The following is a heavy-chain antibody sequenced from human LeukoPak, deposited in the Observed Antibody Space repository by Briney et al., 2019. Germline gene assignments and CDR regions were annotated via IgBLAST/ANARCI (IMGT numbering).Heavy chain of an antibody. CDR2: INYSGST. V-gene: IGHV4-59*08. CDR1: GGSISSYY. CDR3: ARRDSRAAFDI. Sequence: PSETLSLTCTVSGGSISSYYWSWIRQPPGKGLEWIGYINYSGSTNYNPSLKSRVTISVDTSKNQFSLKLSSVTAADTAVYYCARRDSRAAFDIWGQGTMVTVSS. D-gene: IGHD2-15*01. J-gene: IGHJ3*02.